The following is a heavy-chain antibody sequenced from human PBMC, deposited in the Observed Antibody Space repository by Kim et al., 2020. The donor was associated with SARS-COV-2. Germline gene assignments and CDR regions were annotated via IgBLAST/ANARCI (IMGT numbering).Heavy chain of an antibody. CDR3: ARRVKGLWFGESHFDY. Sequence: SVKVSCKASGGTFSSYAISWVRQAPGQGLEWMGGIIPIFGTANYAQKFQGRVTITADESTSTAYMELSSLRSEDTAVYYCARRVKGLWFGESHFDYWGQGTLVTVSS. D-gene: IGHD3-10*01. J-gene: IGHJ4*02. CDR1: GGTFSSYA. CDR2: IIPIFGTA. V-gene: IGHV1-69*13.